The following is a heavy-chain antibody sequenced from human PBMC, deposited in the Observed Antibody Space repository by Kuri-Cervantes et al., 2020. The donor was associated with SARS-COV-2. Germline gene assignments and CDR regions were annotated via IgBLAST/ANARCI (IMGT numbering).Heavy chain of an antibody. CDR1: GYSISSGYY. CDR3: ARLAVVVVPAAMRAYAFDI. J-gene: IGHJ3*02. D-gene: IGHD2-2*01. CDR2: IYYSGST. Sequence: SETLSLTCAVSGYSISSGYYWGWIRQPPGKGLEWIGSIYYSGSTYYNPSLKSRVTISVDTSKNQFSLKLSSVTAADTAVYYCARLAVVVVPAAMRAYAFDIWGQGTMVTVSS. V-gene: IGHV4-38-2*01.